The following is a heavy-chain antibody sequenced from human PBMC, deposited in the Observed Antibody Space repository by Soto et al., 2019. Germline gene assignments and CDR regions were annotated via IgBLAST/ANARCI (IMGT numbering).Heavy chain of an antibody. CDR2: FYSRGNT. CDR1: GQSINSDTYY. D-gene: IGHD2-15*01. J-gene: IGHJ4*02. Sequence: QLQLEESGPGLVKASETLSLTCTVSGQSINSDTYYWGWIRQPPGKGLEWIGSFYSRGNTHYNPSLKSRVTISGDTSVNRFSLKLTSVTAADTAVYYCARYLLYFFDFWGQGTLVTASS. CDR3: ARYLLYFFDF. V-gene: IGHV4-39*01.